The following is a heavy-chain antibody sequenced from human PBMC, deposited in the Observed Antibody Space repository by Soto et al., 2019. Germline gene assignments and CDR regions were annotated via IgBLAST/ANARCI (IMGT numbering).Heavy chain of an antibody. CDR3: VRYPRTAGGPYRPEY. CDR2: INSDGSVT. D-gene: IGHD3-16*02. V-gene: IGHV3-74*01. CDR1: VFTFSNYW. Sequence: PXGSLRLSCASSVFTFSNYWMHCVRQVPGKGLVWVSRINSDGSVTNYADSVKGRFTISRDNAKNTLYLQMHSLSADDTAVYYCVRYPRTAGGPYRPEYWGQGTLVNLSS. J-gene: IGHJ4*02.